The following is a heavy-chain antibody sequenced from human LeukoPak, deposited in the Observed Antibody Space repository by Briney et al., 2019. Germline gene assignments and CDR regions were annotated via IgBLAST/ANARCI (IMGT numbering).Heavy chain of an antibody. CDR3: ARFPYYYYGMDV. V-gene: IGHV4-59*01. CDR1: GGSISSYY. J-gene: IGHJ6*02. Sequence: SETLSLTCTVSGGSISSYYWSWIRQPPGKGLEWIGYIYYSGSTNYNPSLKSRVTISVDTSKNQFSLKLSSVTAADTAVYYCARFPYYYYGMDVWGQGTTVTVSS. CDR2: IYYSGST.